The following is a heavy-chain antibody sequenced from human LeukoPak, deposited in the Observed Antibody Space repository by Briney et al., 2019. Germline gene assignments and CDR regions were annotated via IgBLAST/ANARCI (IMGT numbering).Heavy chain of an antibody. Sequence: SETLSLTCAVYGGSLNGHYWSWIRQPPGKGLEWIGEGSESGGTKFNPSLKSRVTISADTSKNQFSLKLNSVTAADTAVYYCAKNGQSGFSFDPWGQGTLVTVSS. CDR3: AKNGQSGFSFDP. CDR1: GGSLNGHY. D-gene: IGHD3-3*01. V-gene: IGHV4-34*01. CDR2: GSESGGT. J-gene: IGHJ5*02.